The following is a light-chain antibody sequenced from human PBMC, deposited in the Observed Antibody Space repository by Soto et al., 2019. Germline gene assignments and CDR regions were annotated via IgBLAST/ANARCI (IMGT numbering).Light chain of an antibody. V-gene: IGKV1-5*03. Sequence: DIQMTQSPSTLSASVVDRFTITCRASQSIRTWLAWYQQKPGKAPNLLIYTASSLESGVPSRFSGSGSATEFTLTISSLQPDDFATYYCQQYHSYSTFGQGTKVDI. CDR2: TAS. CDR1: QSIRTW. CDR3: QQYHSYST. J-gene: IGKJ1*01.